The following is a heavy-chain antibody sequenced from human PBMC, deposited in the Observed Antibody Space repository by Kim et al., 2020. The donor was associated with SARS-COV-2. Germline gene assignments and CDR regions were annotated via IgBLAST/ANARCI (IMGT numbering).Heavy chain of an antibody. CDR1: GFTFSSYG. D-gene: IGHD4-4*01. J-gene: IGHJ6*02. V-gene: IGHV3-33*05. CDR3: ARDAQSPTDGMDV. CDR2: ISYDGSNK. Sequence: GGSLRLSCAASGFTFSSYGMHWVRQAPGKGLEWVAVISYDGSNKYYADSVKGRFTISRDNSKNTLYLQMNSLRAEDTAVYYCARDAQSPTDGMDVWGQGTTVTVSS.